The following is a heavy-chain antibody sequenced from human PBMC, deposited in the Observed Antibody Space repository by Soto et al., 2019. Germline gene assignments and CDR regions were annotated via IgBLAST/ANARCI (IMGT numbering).Heavy chain of an antibody. CDR2: ISDDGSNK. V-gene: IGHV3-30*18. CDR3: AKDRSYSLDY. J-gene: IGHJ4*02. D-gene: IGHD1-26*01. CDR1: GLSFSNYA. Sequence: GGSLRLSCAVAGLSFSNYAIHWVHQAPGEGLEWVALISDDGSNKHYADSVKGRFTISRDNSKNTVYLQMNSLRTEDTAVYFCAKDRSYSLDYWGQGTLVTVSS.